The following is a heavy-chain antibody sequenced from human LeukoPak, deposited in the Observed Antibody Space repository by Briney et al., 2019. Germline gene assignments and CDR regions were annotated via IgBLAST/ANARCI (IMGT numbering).Heavy chain of an antibody. Sequence: PGGSLRLSCAASGFTFSSYAMSWVRQAPGKGLEWVSAISSSGGSTYYADSVKGRFTISRDNSKNTLYLQMNSLRAEDTAVYYCARALVRGGKFDYWGQGALVTVSS. CDR2: ISSSGGST. CDR1: GFTFSSYA. D-gene: IGHD3-10*01. CDR3: ARALVRGGKFDY. J-gene: IGHJ4*02. V-gene: IGHV3-23*01.